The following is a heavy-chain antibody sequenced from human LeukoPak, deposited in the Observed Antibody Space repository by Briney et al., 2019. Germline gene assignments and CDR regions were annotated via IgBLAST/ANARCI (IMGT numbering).Heavy chain of an antibody. CDR3: ARGRGYGAYDWNDY. CDR2: IHSGGAT. V-gene: IGHV3-53*01. Sequence: PGGSLRLSCAASGFPVSNXXXXXXRQAPGKGLXXXXVIHSGGATYYADSVKGRFTISRDSSKNTLYLQMNNLRAEDTAVYYCARGRGYGAYDWNDYWGQGTLVTVSS. J-gene: IGHJ4*02. D-gene: IGHD5-12*01. CDR1: GFPVSNXX.